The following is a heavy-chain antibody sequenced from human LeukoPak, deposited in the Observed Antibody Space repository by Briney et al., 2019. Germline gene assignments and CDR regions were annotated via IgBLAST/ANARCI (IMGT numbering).Heavy chain of an antibody. D-gene: IGHD1-26*01. CDR3: ARVRIVGAMVFGY. V-gene: IGHV4-34*01. CDR2: INHSGST. Sequence: SETLSLTCAVYGGSFSGYYWSWIRQPPGKGLEWIGEINHSGSTNYNPSLKSRVTISVDTSKNQFSLKLSSVTAADTAVYYCARVRIVGAMVFGYWGQGTLVTVSS. J-gene: IGHJ4*02. CDR1: GGSFSGYY.